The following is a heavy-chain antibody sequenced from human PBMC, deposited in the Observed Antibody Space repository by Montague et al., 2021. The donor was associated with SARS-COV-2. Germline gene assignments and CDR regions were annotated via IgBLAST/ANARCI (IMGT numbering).Heavy chain of an antibody. J-gene: IGHJ1*01. CDR2: IYHAGNT. Sequence: SETLSLTCTVSGDSIGSSSYYWGWIRQPPGKGLEWIGSIYHAGNTYCNPSLKTRVSLSIDERKNQFSLKFYSVTVADTAVYYCARGPKRGGSGYYYNWGQGILVTVSS. CDR1: GDSIGSSSYY. CDR3: ARGPKRGGSGYYYN. V-gene: IGHV4-39*01. D-gene: IGHD1-26*01.